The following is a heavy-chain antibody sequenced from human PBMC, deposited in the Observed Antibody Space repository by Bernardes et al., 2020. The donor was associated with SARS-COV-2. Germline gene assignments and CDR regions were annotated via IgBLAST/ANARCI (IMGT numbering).Heavy chain of an antibody. J-gene: IGHJ4*02. D-gene: IGHD2-8*01. Sequence: GGSLRLCCAASGFTFSSYWMHWVRQAPGKGLVWVSRINSDGSSTSYADSVKGRFTISRDNAKNTLYLQMNSLRAEDTAVYYCASSLGYCTNGVCLSPHYWGQGTLVTVSS. CDR1: GFTFSSYW. V-gene: IGHV3-74*01. CDR3: ASSLGYCTNGVCLSPHY. CDR2: INSDGSST.